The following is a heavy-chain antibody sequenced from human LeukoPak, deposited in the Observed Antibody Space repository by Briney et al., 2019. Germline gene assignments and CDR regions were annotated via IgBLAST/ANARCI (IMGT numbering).Heavy chain of an antibody. Sequence: GGSLRLSCAVSGFPFSNSWLYGVRQAPGKGLEGVANIKKDGSGISYVDSVKGRFIISRDNARNSLYLQMNSLRVEDTAVYFCAGGSSMEVWGKGAAVTVSS. D-gene: IGHD1-26*01. CDR3: AGGSSMEV. J-gene: IGHJ6*04. CDR1: GFPFSNSW. V-gene: IGHV3-7*03. CDR2: IKKDGSGI.